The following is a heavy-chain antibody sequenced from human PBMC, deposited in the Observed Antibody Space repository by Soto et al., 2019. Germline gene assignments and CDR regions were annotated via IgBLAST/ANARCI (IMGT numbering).Heavy chain of an antibody. J-gene: IGHJ6*02. V-gene: IGHV1-69*13. CDR3: ARSDIVVVPAAEDYGMDV. CDR2: IIPIFGTA. CDR1: GGTFSSYA. Sequence: GASVKVSCKASGGTFSSYAISWVRQAPGQGLEWMGGIIPIFGTANYAQKFQGRVTITADESTSTAYMELSSLRSEDTAVYYCARSDIVVVPAAEDYGMDVWGQGTTVTVS. D-gene: IGHD2-2*01.